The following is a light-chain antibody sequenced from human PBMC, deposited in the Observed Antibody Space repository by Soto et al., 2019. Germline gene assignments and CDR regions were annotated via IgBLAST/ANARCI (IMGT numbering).Light chain of an antibody. J-gene: IGLJ1*01. Sequence: QSALTQPASVSGSPGQSITISCTGTSSDVDDYNYVSWYQQYPDKAPKLMIYEVSNRPSGVSNRFSGSKSGNTASLTISGLQAEDEADYYCSSYITSSTLYVFGTGTKLTVL. CDR1: SSDVDDYNY. V-gene: IGLV2-14*01. CDR2: EVS. CDR3: SSYITSSTLYV.